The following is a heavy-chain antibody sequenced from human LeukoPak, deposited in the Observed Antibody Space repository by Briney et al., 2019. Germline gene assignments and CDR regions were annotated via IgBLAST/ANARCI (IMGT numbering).Heavy chain of an antibody. CDR1: GSGFTFSTSA. D-gene: IGHD6-13*01. CDR3: AKTLVSAAGYNWFDS. V-gene: IGHV3-23*01. J-gene: IGHJ5*01. Sequence: PGGSLRLSCAASGSGFTFSTSAINWVRQAPGTGLEWVSSISGSAGSTFYADSVKGRFTISGDNSKNTLYLQMNSLRAEDTAVYFCAKTLVSAAGYNWFDSWGQGALVTVSS. CDR2: ISGSAGST.